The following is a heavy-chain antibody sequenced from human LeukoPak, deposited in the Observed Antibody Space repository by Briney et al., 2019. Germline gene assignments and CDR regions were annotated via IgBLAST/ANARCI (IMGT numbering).Heavy chain of an antibody. CDR1: GGSISSYY. CDR3: ARMYHYYDSSGYVRACDI. J-gene: IGHJ3*02. CDR2: IYYSGST. D-gene: IGHD3-22*01. Sequence: SETLSLTCTVPGGSISSYYWSWIRQPPGKGLEWIGYIYYSGSTNYNPSLKSRVTISVDTSKNQFSLKLSSVTAADTAVYYCARMYHYYDSSGYVRACDIWGQGTMVTVSS. V-gene: IGHV4-59*01.